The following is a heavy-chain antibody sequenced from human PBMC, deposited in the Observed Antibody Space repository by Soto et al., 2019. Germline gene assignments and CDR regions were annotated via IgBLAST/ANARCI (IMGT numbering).Heavy chain of an antibody. CDR2: IIPIFGTA. D-gene: IGHD6-19*01. CDR1: GGTFSSYA. Sequence: GASVKVYCKASGGTFSSYAISWVRQAPGQGLEWMGGIIPIFGTANYAQKFQGRVTITADESTSTAYMELSSLRSEDTAVYYCARVIREGIAVSWGQGTLVTVSS. J-gene: IGHJ5*02. CDR3: ARVIREGIAVS. V-gene: IGHV1-69*13.